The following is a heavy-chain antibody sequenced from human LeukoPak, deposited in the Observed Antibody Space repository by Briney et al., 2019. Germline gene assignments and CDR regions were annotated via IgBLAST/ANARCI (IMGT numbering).Heavy chain of an antibody. CDR2: IYHSGST. D-gene: IGHD5-24*01. V-gene: IGHV4-30-2*01. CDR3: ARNRDGYNSFDY. J-gene: IGHJ4*02. CDR1: GGSISSGGYY. Sequence: SETLSLTCTVSGGSISSGGYYWGWIRQPPGKGLEWIGYIYHSGSTYYNPSLKSRVTISVDRSKNHFSLKLSSVTAADTAVYYCARNRDGYNSFDYWGQGTLVTVSS.